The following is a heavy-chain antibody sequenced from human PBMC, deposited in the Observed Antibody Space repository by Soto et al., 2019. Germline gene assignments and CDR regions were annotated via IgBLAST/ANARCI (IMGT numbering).Heavy chain of an antibody. CDR3: ARDFTNYYGSGRRGAFDI. CDR1: GGSSSSSY. CDR2: IYYSGST. V-gene: IGHV4-31*03. D-gene: IGHD3-10*01. J-gene: IGHJ3*02. Sequence: SQTPSLTCSVAGGSSSSSYWSWIRKHPGKGLEWIGYIYYSGSTYYNPSLKSRVTISVDTSKNQFSLKLSSVTAADTAVYYCARDFTNYYGSGRRGAFDIWGQGTMVTVSS.